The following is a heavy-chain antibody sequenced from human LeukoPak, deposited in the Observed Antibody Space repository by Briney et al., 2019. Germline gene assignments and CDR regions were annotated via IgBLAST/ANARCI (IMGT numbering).Heavy chain of an antibody. J-gene: IGHJ4*02. CDR2: ISRSGRT. CDR1: GGSFNDFY. V-gene: IGHV4-34*01. CDR3: ARGHVPRD. D-gene: IGHD3-10*01. Sequence: SETPSLTCAVYGGSFNDFYGSWIRQSPGKGLEWIGEISRSGRTNYNPSLRSRVTISIDTSKNQFSLKLNSVTAADTAVYYCARGHVPRDWGQGNLVIVSS.